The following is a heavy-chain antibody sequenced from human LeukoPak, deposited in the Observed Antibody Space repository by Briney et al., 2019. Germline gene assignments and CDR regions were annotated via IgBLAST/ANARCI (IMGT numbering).Heavy chain of an antibody. CDR3: ARDGSYLPHSSGWQRIGFDY. D-gene: IGHD6-19*01. Sequence: AGGSLRLSCAASGFTFSSYSVNWVRQAPGKGLEWVSSISSSSSYIYYADSVKGRFTISRDNAKNSLYLQMNSLRAEDTAVYYCARDGSYLPHSSGWQRIGFDYWGQGTLVTVSS. V-gene: IGHV3-21*01. J-gene: IGHJ4*02. CDR1: GFTFSSYS. CDR2: ISSSSSYI.